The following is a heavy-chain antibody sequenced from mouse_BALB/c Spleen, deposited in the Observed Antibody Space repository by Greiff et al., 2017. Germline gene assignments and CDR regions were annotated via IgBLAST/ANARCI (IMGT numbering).Heavy chain of an antibody. CDR3: ARHEEGTGTEYYAMDY. CDR1: GYTFTEYI. J-gene: IGHJ4*01. CDR2: FYPGSGSI. V-gene: IGHV1-62-2*01. D-gene: IGHD4-1*01. Sequence: QVQLQQSGAGLVKPGASVKLSCKASGYTFTEYIIHWVKQRSGQGLEWIGWFYPGSGSIKYNEKFKDKATLTADKSSSTVYMELSRLTSEDSAVYFCARHEEGTGTEYYAMDYWGQGTSVTVSS.